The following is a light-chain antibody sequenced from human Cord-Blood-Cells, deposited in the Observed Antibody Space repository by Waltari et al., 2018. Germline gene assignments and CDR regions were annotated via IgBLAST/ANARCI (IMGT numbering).Light chain of an antibody. J-gene: IGKJ1*01. CDR1: QSVLYSSNNKNY. CDR3: QQYYSTPQT. CDR2: WAS. Sequence: VMTQSPDSLAVSLGERPTINCKSSQSVLYSSNNKNYLAWYQQKPGQPPKLLIYWASTRESGVPDRFSGSGSGTDFTLTISSLQAEDVAVYYCQQYYSTPQTFGQGTKVEIK. V-gene: IGKV4-1*01.